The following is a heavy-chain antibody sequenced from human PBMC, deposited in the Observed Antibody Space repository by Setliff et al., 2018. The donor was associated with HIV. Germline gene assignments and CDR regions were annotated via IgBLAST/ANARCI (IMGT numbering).Heavy chain of an antibody. J-gene: IGHJ4*02. D-gene: IGHD3-10*01. CDR2: LNPSGDST. CDR1: GYTFTTYY. Sequence: GASVKVSCKASGYTFTTYYVHWVRQAPGQGLEWMGILNPSGDSTAYAQQFQGRVTMTRDTSTSTVYMELSSLRSDDTAVYYCARGGYHGFGSYVDYWGQGTLVTVSS. CDR3: ARGGYHGFGSYVDY. V-gene: IGHV1-46*01.